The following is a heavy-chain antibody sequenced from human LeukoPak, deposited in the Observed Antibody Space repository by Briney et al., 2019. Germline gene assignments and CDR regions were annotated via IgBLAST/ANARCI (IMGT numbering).Heavy chain of an antibody. D-gene: IGHD1-26*01. J-gene: IGHJ4*02. CDR1: GYSISSGYY. V-gene: IGHV4-38-2*01. Sequence: SETLSLTCAVSGYSISSGYYWGWIRQPPGKGLEWIGSIYHSGSTYYNPSLKSRVTISVDTSKNQFSLKLSSVTAADTAVYYCARLEWELPRGGWYFDYWGQGTLVAVSS. CDR3: ARLEWELPRGGWYFDY. CDR2: IYHSGST.